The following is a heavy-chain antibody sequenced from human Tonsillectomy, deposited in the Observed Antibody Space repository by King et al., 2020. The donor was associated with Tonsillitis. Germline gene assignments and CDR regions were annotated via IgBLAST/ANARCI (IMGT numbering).Heavy chain of an antibody. CDR1: GFTFGGYG. Sequence: QLVQSGGGVVQPGRSLRLSCAASGFTFGGYGMHWVRQAPGKGLEWVAVIWYDGSNKNYADSVKGRFTISRDNSKNTLYLQMNSLRAEDTAVYYCAWPSYYFWTDPVAEFFQHWGQGTLVTVSS. CDR3: AWPSYYFWTDPVAEFFQH. V-gene: IGHV3-33*01. J-gene: IGHJ1*01. CDR2: IWYDGSNK. D-gene: IGHD3/OR15-3a*01.